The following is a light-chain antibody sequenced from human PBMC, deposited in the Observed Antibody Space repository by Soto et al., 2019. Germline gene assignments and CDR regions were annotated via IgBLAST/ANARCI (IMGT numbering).Light chain of an antibody. CDR1: QSISGW. CDR3: QQDDKYPWT. V-gene: IGKV1-5*03. J-gene: IGKJ1*01. CDR2: QAS. Sequence: DIQMTQSPSTLSASVGDRVTITCRASQSISGWLAWYQQKPGKAPKFLFYQASSLESGVPSRFSGSGSGTDFTLTISSRQADDIATYYYQQDDKYPWTFGQGKKVEVK.